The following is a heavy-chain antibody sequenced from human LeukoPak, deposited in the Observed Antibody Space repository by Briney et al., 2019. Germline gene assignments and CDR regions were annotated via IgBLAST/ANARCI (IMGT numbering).Heavy chain of an antibody. V-gene: IGHV4-31*01. CDR1: GGSISSGGYY. J-gene: IGHJ4*02. CDR2: IHESGSA. D-gene: IGHD3-22*01. Sequence: SQTLSLTCTVPGGSISSGGYYWSWIRQHPGKGLEWIAYIHESGSAYYNPSLTSPVIISIDTSKNQFSLKLRSVTAADTAVYYCARAYDSSGYYYYYYFDSWGQGTLLTVSS. CDR3: ARAYDSSGYYYYYYFDS.